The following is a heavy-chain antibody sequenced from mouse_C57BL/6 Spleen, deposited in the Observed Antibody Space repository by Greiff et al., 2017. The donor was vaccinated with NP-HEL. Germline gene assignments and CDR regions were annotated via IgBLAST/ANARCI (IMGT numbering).Heavy chain of an antibody. CDR2: IHPNSGST. Sequence: VQLQQSGAELVKPGASVKLSCKASGYTFTSYWMHWVKQRPGQGLEWIGMIHPNSGSTNYNEKFKSKATLTVDKSSSTADMQLSSLTSEDSAVYYCASNDYDGSWFAYWGQGTLVTVSA. V-gene: IGHV1-64*01. CDR1: GYTFTSYW. J-gene: IGHJ3*01. CDR3: ASNDYDGSWFAY. D-gene: IGHD2-4*01.